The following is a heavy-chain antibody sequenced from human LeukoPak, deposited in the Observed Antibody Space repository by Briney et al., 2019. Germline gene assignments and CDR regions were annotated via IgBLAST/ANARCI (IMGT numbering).Heavy chain of an antibody. CDR3: ARDSDGVLDY. J-gene: IGHJ4*02. Sequence: GGSLRLSCAVSGCTFSTYWMTWVRQAPGKGPEWVANIKEDGSATYYVASVKGRFTISRDNAKNSLYLQMNSLRAEDTAVYYCARDSDGVLDYWGQGTLVTVSS. D-gene: IGHD3-10*01. CDR2: IKEDGSAT. V-gene: IGHV3-7*04. CDR1: GCTFSTYW.